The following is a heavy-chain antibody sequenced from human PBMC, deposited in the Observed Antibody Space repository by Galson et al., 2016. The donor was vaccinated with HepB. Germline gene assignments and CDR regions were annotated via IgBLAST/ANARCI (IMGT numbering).Heavy chain of an antibody. CDR1: GGSISSRSYY. D-gene: IGHD6-19*01. V-gene: IGHV4-39*01. CDR2: IYYSGNT. CDR3: ASQRLGSAWQFDY. Sequence: SETLSLTCTVSGGSISSRSYYWGWIRQPPGKGLEWIGSIYYSGNTYYNPSLKRRVTISVDTSKNQFSLKRRFVTAADTAIYYCASQRLGSAWQFDYWGQGTLVTVSS. J-gene: IGHJ4*02.